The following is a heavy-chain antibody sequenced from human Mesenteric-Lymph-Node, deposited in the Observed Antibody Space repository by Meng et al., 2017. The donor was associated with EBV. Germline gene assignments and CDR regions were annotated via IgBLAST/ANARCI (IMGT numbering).Heavy chain of an antibody. CDR3: ARRGGPVTELDY. CDR1: GSAFTTDG. Sequence: GYALKKPGSAVKVSCMASGSAFTTDGVYWVRQAPGQGLECMGWINTNTGNPTYAQGFTGGFVFSLDTSVSTAYLQISSLKTEDTAVYYCARRGGPVTELDYWGQGTLVTVSS. D-gene: IGHD4-17*01. J-gene: IGHJ4*02. CDR2: INTNTGNP. V-gene: IGHV7-4-1*02.